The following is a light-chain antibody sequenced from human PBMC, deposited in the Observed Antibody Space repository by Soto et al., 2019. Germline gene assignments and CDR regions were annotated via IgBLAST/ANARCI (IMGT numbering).Light chain of an antibody. CDR2: DAS. J-gene: IGKJ1*01. Sequence: EIFLTQSPDTLSLSPGERATLTCRASQSVINYIAWYQQRPGQAPRLLIYDASNRATGVPARFSGSRSGTDFTLTISDLEPADFGLYYCQQRLNWPPGFGQGTKVEIK. V-gene: IGKV3-11*01. CDR3: QQRLNWPPG. CDR1: QSVINY.